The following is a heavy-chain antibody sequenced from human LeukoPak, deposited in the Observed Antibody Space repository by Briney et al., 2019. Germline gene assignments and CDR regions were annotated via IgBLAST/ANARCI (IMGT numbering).Heavy chain of an antibody. V-gene: IGHV3-74*01. J-gene: IGHJ5*02. D-gene: IGHD4-23*01. CDR3: ARELKVVTPWGWFDP. Sequence: PGRSLRLSCAASGFTFSSYWMHWVRQAPGKGLVWVSRINSDGSSTSYADSVKGRFTISRDNAKNTLYLQMNSLRAEDTAVYYCARELKVVTPWGWFDPWGQGTLVTVSS. CDR2: INSDGSST. CDR1: GFTFSSYW.